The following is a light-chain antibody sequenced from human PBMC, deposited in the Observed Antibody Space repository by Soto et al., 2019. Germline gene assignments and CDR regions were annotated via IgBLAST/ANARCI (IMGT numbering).Light chain of an antibody. CDR2: AAS. J-gene: IGKJ1*01. Sequence: DIQMTQSPSSLSASVGDRVTITCRASQGISTYLAWYQQKPGKVPKLLIYAASTLQSGVPSRFSGSGSGTDFTLTISSLQPEDFATYFCQQSDSTPQTFGQGTKVEIK. CDR3: QQSDSTPQT. V-gene: IGKV1-27*01. CDR1: QGISTY.